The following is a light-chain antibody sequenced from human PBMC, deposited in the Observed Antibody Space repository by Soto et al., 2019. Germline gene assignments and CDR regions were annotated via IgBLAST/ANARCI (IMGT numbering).Light chain of an antibody. V-gene: IGKV1-5*01. CDR3: QQYNSYSGT. CDR2: DAS. CDR1: QSISSW. Sequence: DIQMTQSPSTLSASVGDGVTITCRASQSISSWLAWYQQKPGKAPKPLIYDASILESGVPSRFSGSGSGTEFTLTISSLQPDDFATYYCQQYNSYSGTFGQGTKVDIK. J-gene: IGKJ1*01.